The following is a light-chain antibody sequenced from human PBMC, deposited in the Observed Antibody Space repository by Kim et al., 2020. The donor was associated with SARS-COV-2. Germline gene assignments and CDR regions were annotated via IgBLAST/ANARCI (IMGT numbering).Light chain of an antibody. CDR3: HQTSRLPFT. V-gene: IGKV6-21*02. CDR2: YAT. CDR1: QNIYST. Sequence: VLTQSPDFQSVTPKATVTITCRASQNIYSTLHWYQQKADQWPKVLIKYATQTMSGVPSRFSGGGSGTNFTLTINGLEAEDAATDYGHQTSRLPFTFGAGTKLEI. J-gene: IGKJ2*01.